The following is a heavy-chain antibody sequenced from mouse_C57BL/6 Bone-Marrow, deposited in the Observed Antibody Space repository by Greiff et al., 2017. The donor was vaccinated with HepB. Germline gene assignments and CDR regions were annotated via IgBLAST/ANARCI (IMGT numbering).Heavy chain of an antibody. CDR3: ARDYGSSPYWYFDV. V-gene: IGHV1-80*01. D-gene: IGHD1-1*01. CDR1: GYAFSSYW. J-gene: IGHJ1*03. Sequence: VKLQQSGAELVKPGASVKISCKASGYAFSSYWMNWVKQRPGKGLEWIGQIYPGDGDTNYNGKFKGKATLTADKSSSTAYMQLSSLTSEDSAVYFCARDYGSSPYWYFDVWGTGTTVTVSS. CDR2: IYPGDGDT.